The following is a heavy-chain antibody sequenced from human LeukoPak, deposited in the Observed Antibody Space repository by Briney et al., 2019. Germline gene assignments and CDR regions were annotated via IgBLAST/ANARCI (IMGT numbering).Heavy chain of an antibody. CDR3: ARLGGPALGYCGSTSCPYYYYYMDV. J-gene: IGHJ6*03. D-gene: IGHD2-2*01. CDR2: IYYSGST. V-gene: IGHV4-30-4*08. CDR1: GGSISSGDYY. Sequence: SETLSLTCTVSGGSISSGDYYWSWIRQPPGKGLEWIGYIYYSGSTYYNPSLKSRVTISVDTSKNQFSLKLSSVTAADTAVYYCARLGGPALGYCGSTSCPYYYYYMDVWGKGTTVTVSS.